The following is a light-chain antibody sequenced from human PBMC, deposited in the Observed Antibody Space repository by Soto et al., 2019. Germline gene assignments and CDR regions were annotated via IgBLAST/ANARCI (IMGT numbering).Light chain of an antibody. V-gene: IGLV2-11*01. J-gene: IGLJ1*01. CDR3: CSYGGSFPYV. Sequence: SVLTQPAYVSGSPGQSITISCTGTSDDVGGYDYVSWYQQYPGKAPKLIISEVSKRPSGVPDRFSGSKSGNTASLTISGLQAEDEADFFCCSYGGSFPYVFGTGTKVTVL. CDR2: EVS. CDR1: SDDVGGYDY.